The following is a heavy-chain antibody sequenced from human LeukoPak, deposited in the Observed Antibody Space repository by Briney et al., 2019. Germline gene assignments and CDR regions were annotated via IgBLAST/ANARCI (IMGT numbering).Heavy chain of an antibody. CDR1: GFTFRSHA. CDR3: AKGDYYDSTGYYLYED. Sequence: GGSLRLSCAASGFTFRSHAMSWVRQAPGKGLEWVSSISGSGATTYYADSVKGRFTLSRDNSKDTVYLQMNSLRDEDTAVYYCAKGDYYDSTGYYLYEDWGQGTLVTVSS. D-gene: IGHD3-22*01. J-gene: IGHJ1*01. V-gene: IGHV3-23*01. CDR2: ISGSGATT.